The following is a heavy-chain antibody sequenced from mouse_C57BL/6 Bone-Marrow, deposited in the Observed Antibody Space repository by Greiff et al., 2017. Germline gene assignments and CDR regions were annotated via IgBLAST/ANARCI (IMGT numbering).Heavy chain of an antibody. Sequence: QVQLQQSGAELVKPGASVKISCKASGYAFSSYWMNWVKQRPGKGLAWIGQIYPGAGDTNYNGKFKGKATLTADKSSSTAYMQLSSLTSEDSAVYFCARSEGNYDFDYWGQGTTLTVSS. CDR2: IYPGAGDT. CDR1: GYAFSSYW. V-gene: IGHV1-80*01. D-gene: IGHD2-1*01. J-gene: IGHJ2*01. CDR3: ARSEGNYDFDY.